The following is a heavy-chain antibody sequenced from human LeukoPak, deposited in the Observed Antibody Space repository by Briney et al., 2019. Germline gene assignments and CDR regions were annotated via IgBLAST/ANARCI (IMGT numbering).Heavy chain of an antibody. J-gene: IGHJ4*02. V-gene: IGHV3-30*19. Sequence: GGSLRLSCVTSGFTFGDYGIHWVRQAPGKGLEWVAFILYDGTKTYYADSVKGRFTISRDNSKNTLYLQMNSLRVKDTAVYYCAQWELATLLDYWGWGTLVTVSS. CDR2: ILYDGTKT. D-gene: IGHD1-26*01. CDR1: GFTFGDYG. CDR3: AQWELATLLDY.